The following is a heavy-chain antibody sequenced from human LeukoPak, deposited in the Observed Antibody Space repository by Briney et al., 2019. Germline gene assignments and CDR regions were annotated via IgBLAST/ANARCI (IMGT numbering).Heavy chain of an antibody. D-gene: IGHD3-9*01. CDR3: ARAQDPYYDILTATSL. CDR1: GFTFSSYA. CDR2: ISGSGGST. V-gene: IGHV3-23*01. Sequence: GGSLRLSCAASGFTFSSYAMSWVRQAPGKGLEWVSAISGSGGSTYYADSVKGRFTISRDNSKNTLYLQMNSLRAEDTAVYYCARAQDPYYDILTATSLWGQGTMVTVSS. J-gene: IGHJ3*01.